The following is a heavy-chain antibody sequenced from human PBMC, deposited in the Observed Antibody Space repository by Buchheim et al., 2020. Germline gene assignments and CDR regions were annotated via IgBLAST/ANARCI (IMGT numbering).Heavy chain of an antibody. V-gene: IGHV4-31*03. Sequence: QVQLQESGPGLVKPSQTLSLTCTVSGGSISSGGYYWSWIRPHPGKGLEWIGYIYYSWSTYYNPSLKSRLTISIDTSKNQVSLKLSSVTAADTAVYYCARAYYGSGSTPAWFDPWGQGTL. CDR1: GGSISSGGYY. CDR2: IYYSWST. D-gene: IGHD3-10*01. CDR3: ARAYYGSGSTPAWFDP. J-gene: IGHJ5*02.